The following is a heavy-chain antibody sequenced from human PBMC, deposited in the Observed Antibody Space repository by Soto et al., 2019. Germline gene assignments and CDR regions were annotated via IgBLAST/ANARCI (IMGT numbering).Heavy chain of an antibody. Sequence: QVQLVQSGAEVKKPGASVKVSCKASGYTFTTYGISWVRQAPGQGLEWMGWISVYNGNTNYAQNLQGRVTMTTDTSTTTAYMELRSLRSDDTAVYYCARALPPVTDYCYFDLWGRGTLVTVSS. D-gene: IGHD2-21*02. J-gene: IGHJ2*01. CDR1: GYTFTTYG. V-gene: IGHV1-18*01. CDR3: ARALPPVTDYCYFDL. CDR2: ISVYNGNT.